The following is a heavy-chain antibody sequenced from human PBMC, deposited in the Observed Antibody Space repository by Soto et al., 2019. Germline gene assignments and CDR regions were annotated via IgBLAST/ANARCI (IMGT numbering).Heavy chain of an antibody. Sequence: QVQLQESGPGLVKPSQTLSLTCTVSGGSISSGGYYWSWIRQHPGKGLEWIGYIYYSGSTYYNPSLKSRFTRSVDTSKNQFSLKLSSVTAADTAVYYCARTPYYYGSGSYYPDYYYYGMDVWGQGTTVTVSS. V-gene: IGHV4-31*03. D-gene: IGHD3-10*01. CDR2: IYYSGST. CDR1: GGSISSGGYY. CDR3: ARTPYYYGSGSYYPDYYYYGMDV. J-gene: IGHJ6*02.